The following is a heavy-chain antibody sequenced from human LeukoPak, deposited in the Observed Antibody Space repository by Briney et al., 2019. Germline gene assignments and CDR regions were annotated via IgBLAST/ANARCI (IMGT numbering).Heavy chain of an antibody. J-gene: IGHJ4*02. CDR3: ARAAYSSSWYNY. CDR1: GFTFSDHY. V-gene: IGHV3-72*01. CDR2: TRNKANSYTT. D-gene: IGHD6-13*01. Sequence: PGGSLRLSCAASGFTFSDHYMDWVRQAPGKGLEWVGRTRNKANSYTTEYAASVKGRFTISRDDSKNSLYLQMNSLKTEDTAVHYCARAAYSSSWYNYWGQGTLVTVSS.